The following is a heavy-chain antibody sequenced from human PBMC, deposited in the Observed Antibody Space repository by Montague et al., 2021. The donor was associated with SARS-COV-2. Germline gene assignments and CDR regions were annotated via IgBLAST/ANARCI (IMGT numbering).Heavy chain of an antibody. CDR1: GDSVSSNIAT. CDR2: TYYRSKWYN. CDR3: ARAYCGGDCYFYWYFDL. J-gene: IGHJ2*01. D-gene: IGHD2-21*02. Sequence: CAISGDSVSSNIATWNWIRQSPPRGLEWLGRTYYRSKWYNDYAVSVKSRVIINPDTSSNRISLQLNSVTPEDTAVYYCARAYCGGDCYFYWYFDLWGRGTLVTVSS. V-gene: IGHV6-1*01.